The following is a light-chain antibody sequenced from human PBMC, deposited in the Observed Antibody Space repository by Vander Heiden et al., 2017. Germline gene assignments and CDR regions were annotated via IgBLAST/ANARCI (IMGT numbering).Light chain of an antibody. CDR3: QQNDSYPPYT. CDR1: QGISSY. Sequence: AIRLTQSPSSLSASTGDRVTITCRASQGISSYLAWYQQKPGKAPKLLIYAASTLQSGVPSRFSGSGYGTDFTLTISCLQSEDFAPYYCQQNDSYPPYTFGQGTKVEIK. V-gene: IGKV1-8*01. J-gene: IGKJ2*01. CDR2: AAS.